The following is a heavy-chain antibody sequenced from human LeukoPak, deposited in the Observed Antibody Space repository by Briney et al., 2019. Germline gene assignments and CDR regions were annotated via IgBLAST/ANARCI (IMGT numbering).Heavy chain of an antibody. D-gene: IGHD6-19*01. CDR1: GGTFSSYA. Sequence: GSSVKVSCKASGGTFSSYAISWVRQAPGQGLEWMGGIIPIFGTANYAQKFQGRVTITTDESTSTAYMELSSLRSEDTAVYYCARGPRLDGAGYYYMDVWGKGTTVTVSS. CDR3: ARGPRLDGAGYYYMDV. J-gene: IGHJ6*03. CDR2: IIPIFGTA. V-gene: IGHV1-69*05.